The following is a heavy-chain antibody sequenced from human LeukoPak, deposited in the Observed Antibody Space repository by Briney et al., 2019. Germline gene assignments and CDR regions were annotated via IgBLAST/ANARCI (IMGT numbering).Heavy chain of an antibody. CDR3: ARAYGDYVGRNWFDP. V-gene: IGHV5-10-1*01. J-gene: IGHJ5*02. CDR1: GYSFTSYW. Sequence: GESLKISCKGSGYSFTSYWISWVRQMPGKGLEWMGRIDPSDSYTNYSPSFQGHVTISVDKSISTAYLQWSSLKASDTAMYYCARAYGDYVGRNWFDPWGQGTLVTVSS. CDR2: IDPSDSYT. D-gene: IGHD4-17*01.